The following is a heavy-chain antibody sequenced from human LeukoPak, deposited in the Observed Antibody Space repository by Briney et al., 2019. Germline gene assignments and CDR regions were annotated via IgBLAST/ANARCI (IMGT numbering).Heavy chain of an antibody. CDR2: IYYSGST. Sequence: SETLSLTCTVSGGSISSSSYYWGWIRQPPGKGLEWIGSIYYSGSTYYNPSLKSLVTISVDTSKNQFSLKLSSVTAADTAVYYCARDRAITIFGVVIIYYFDYWGQGTLVTVSS. CDR3: ARDRAITIFGVVIIYYFDY. J-gene: IGHJ4*02. CDR1: GGSISSSSYY. V-gene: IGHV4-39*07. D-gene: IGHD3-3*01.